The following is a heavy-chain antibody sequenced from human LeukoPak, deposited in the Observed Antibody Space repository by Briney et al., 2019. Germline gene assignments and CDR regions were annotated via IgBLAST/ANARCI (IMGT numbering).Heavy chain of an antibody. Sequence: SETLSLTCTVSGGSISSYYWSWIRQPPGKGLEWIGYIYYSGSTNYNPSLKSRVTISVDTSKNQFSLKLSSVTAADTAVYYCARQSYGRFGELLLWWGQGTLVTVSS. CDR2: IYYSGST. CDR1: GGSISSYY. V-gene: IGHV4-59*08. D-gene: IGHD3-10*01. CDR3: ARQSYGRFGELLLW. J-gene: IGHJ4*02.